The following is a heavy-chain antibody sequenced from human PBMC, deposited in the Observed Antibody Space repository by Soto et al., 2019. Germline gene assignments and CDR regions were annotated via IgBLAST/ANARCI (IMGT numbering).Heavy chain of an antibody. J-gene: IGHJ5*02. CDR3: VRDGTKTLRDCFDP. CDR2: IYATGTT. CDR1: GASISGFY. Sequence: SETLSLTCTVSGASISGFYWSWIRKSAGKGLERIGRIYATGTTDYNPSLKSRVMMSVDTSKKQFSLKLRSVTAADTAVYYCVRDGTKTLRDCFDPWGQGISVTVSS. D-gene: IGHD1-1*01. V-gene: IGHV4-4*07.